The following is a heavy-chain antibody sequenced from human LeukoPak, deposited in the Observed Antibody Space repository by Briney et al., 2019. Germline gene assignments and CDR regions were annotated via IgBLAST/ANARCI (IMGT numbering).Heavy chain of an antibody. CDR3: ARVDYYDHQSFDY. D-gene: IGHD3-22*01. Sequence: GGSLRLSCAASGFTFSTYTMNWVRQAPGKGLEWVSSISSSSSYIYYADSMKGRFTISRDNAKNSLYLQMNSLRAEDTAVYYRARVDYYDHQSFDYWGQGTLVTVSS. J-gene: IGHJ4*02. CDR2: ISSSSSYI. V-gene: IGHV3-21*01. CDR1: GFTFSTYT.